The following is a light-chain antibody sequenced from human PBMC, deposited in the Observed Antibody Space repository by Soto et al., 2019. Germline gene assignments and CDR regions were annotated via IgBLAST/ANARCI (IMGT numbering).Light chain of an antibody. CDR2: DVS. CDR3: QQFNSYPIT. V-gene: IGKV1-13*02. J-gene: IGKJ5*01. Sequence: AIQVTQSPSSLSASVGDRVTITCRASQDISGALAWYQQKPGKAPKLLIYDVSTLESGVPSRFSGSGSGTEFTLTISSLQPEDFGTYYCQQFNSYPITFGHGPRLEIK. CDR1: QDISGA.